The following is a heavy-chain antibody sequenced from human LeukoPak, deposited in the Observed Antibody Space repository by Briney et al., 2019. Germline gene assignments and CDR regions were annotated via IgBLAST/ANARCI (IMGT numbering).Heavy chain of an antibody. V-gene: IGHV4-34*01. D-gene: IGHD1-26*01. CDR1: GGSFSGYY. CDR3: ARDGEWELLRDAFDI. Sequence: PSETLSLTCAVYGGSFSGYYWSWIRQPPGKGLEWIGEINHSGSTNYNPSLKSRVTISVDTSKNQFSLKLSSVTAADTAVYYCARDGEWELLRDAFDIWGQGTMVTVSS. CDR2: INHSGST. J-gene: IGHJ3*02.